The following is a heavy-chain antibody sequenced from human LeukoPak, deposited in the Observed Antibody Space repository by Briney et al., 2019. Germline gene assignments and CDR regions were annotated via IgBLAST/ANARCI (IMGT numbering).Heavy chain of an antibody. Sequence: GRSLRLSCAASGFTFDDYAMHWVRQAPGKGLEWVSGICWNSGRIGYADSVKGRFAISRDNAKNSLYLQMNSLRAEDMALYYCAKVAFGGIAVAGPFDYWGQGTLVTVSS. CDR3: AKVAFGGIAVAGPFDY. D-gene: IGHD6-19*01. V-gene: IGHV3-9*03. CDR1: GFTFDDYA. CDR2: ICWNSGRI. J-gene: IGHJ4*02.